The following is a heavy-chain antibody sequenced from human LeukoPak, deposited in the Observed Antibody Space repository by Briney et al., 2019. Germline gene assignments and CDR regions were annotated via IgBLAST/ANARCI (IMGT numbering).Heavy chain of an antibody. CDR3: ARDKIVGPTKFDS. CDR1: GFTFTTYW. V-gene: IGHV3-7*03. Sequence: GGSLRHSCAASGFTFTTYWMSWVRQAPGKGLEWVANIKQDGSEMNYVDAVKGRFTISRDNAKNSLYLQMNSLRVEDTAVYYCARDKIVGPTKFDSWGQGTLVTVSS. J-gene: IGHJ4*02. D-gene: IGHD1-26*01. CDR2: IKQDGSEM.